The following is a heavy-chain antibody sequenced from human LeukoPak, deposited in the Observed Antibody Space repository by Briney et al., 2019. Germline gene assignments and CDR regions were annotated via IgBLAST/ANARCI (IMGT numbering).Heavy chain of an antibody. CDR1: GFTFSSYW. CDR2: INSDGSST. J-gene: IGHJ3*02. V-gene: IGHV3-74*01. Sequence: GGSLRLSCAASGFTFSSYWMYWVRQAPGKGLVWLSRINSDGSSTSYADSVKGRFTISRDNAKNTLYLQMNSLRAGDTAVYYCARVYYSLTTYAFDIWGQGTMVSVSS. D-gene: IGHD3-16*01. CDR3: ARVYYSLTTYAFDI.